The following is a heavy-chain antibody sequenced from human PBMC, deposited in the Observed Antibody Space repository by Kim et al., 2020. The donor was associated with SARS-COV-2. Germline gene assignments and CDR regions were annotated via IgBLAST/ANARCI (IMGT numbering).Heavy chain of an antibody. D-gene: IGHD3-10*01. CDR3: AREGSMVRGAVRYYGMDV. CDR2: ISAYNGNT. CDR1: GYTFTSYG. V-gene: IGHV1-18*01. Sequence: ASVKVSCKASGYTFTSYGISWVRQAPGQGLEWMGWISAYNGNTNYAQKLQGRVTMTTDTSTSTAYMELRSLRSDDTAVYYCAREGSMVRGAVRYYGMDVWGQGTTVTVSS. J-gene: IGHJ6*02.